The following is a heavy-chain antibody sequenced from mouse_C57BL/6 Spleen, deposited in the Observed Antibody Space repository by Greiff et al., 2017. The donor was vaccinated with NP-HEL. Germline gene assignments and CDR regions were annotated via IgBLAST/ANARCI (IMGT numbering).Heavy chain of an antibody. V-gene: IGHV1-80*01. CDR1: GYAFSSYW. J-gene: IGHJ3*01. CDR2: IYPGDGDT. CDR3: ARDYYGSSPFAY. Sequence: QVHVKQSGAELVKPGASVKISCKASGYAFSSYWMNWVKQRPGKGLEWIGQIYPGDGDTNYNGKFKGKATLTADKSSSTAYMQLSSLTSEDSAVYFCARDYYGSSPFAYWGQGTLVTVSA. D-gene: IGHD1-1*01.